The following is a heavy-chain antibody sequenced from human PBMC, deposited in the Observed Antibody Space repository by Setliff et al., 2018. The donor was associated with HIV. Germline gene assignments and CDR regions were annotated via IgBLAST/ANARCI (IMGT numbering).Heavy chain of an antibody. Sequence: SETLSLTCTVSGGSISSSTYYWGWIRQHPGKGLEWIGTIYSSGSTYYNPSLKRRLTISVDTSKNQFSLKLSSVTAADTAVYYCARRDGYSYGFYFDYWGQGTLVTVSS. D-gene: IGHD5-18*01. J-gene: IGHJ4*02. CDR3: ARRDGYSYGFYFDY. CDR2: IYSSGST. CDR1: GGSISSSTYY. V-gene: IGHV4-39*01.